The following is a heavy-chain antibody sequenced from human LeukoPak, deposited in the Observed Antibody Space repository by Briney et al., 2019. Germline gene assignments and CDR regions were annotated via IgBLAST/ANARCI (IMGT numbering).Heavy chain of an antibody. J-gene: IGHJ4*02. Sequence: KPSETLSLTCTVSGVSISRYYWSWVRQPPGKGLEWIGYVYYSGSTNYNPSLKSRVTISVDTSKNQFSLKLSSVTAADTAVYYCARGTSPLIVVVAFDYWGQGTLVTVSS. CDR3: ARGTSPLIVVVAFDY. CDR1: GVSISRYY. V-gene: IGHV4-59*12. D-gene: IGHD3-22*01. CDR2: VYYSGST.